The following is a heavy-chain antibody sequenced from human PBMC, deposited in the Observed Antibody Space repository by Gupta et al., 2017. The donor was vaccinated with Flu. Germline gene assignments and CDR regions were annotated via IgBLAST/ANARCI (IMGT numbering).Heavy chain of an antibody. Sequence: QVQLVQSGAEVQKPGSSVKVSCKASGGTFSSSAISWVRQAPGQGLEWMGGIIPIFGTANYAQKFQGRVTITADKSTSTAYMELSSLRSEDTAVYYCARAPYDDFWSGYSGRSYYFDYWGQGTLVTVSS. CDR1: GGTFSSSA. D-gene: IGHD3-3*01. CDR3: ARAPYDDFWSGYSGRSYYFDY. V-gene: IGHV1-69*06. J-gene: IGHJ4*02. CDR2: IIPIFGTA.